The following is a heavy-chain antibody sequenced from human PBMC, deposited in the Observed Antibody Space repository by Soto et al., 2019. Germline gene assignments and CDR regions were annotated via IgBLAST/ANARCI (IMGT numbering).Heavy chain of an antibody. CDR1: VFTFDDYA. J-gene: IGHJ6*02. V-gene: IGHV3-9*01. Sequence: GWSLRLACASSVFTFDDYAMQWVRQAPGKGLEWVSGISWNSGSIGYADSVKGRFTISRDNAKNSLYLQINSLRAEDTALYYCAKDKNPDYYYYGMDVWGQGTTVTVSS. CDR2: ISWNSGSI. CDR3: AKDKNPDYYYYGMDV.